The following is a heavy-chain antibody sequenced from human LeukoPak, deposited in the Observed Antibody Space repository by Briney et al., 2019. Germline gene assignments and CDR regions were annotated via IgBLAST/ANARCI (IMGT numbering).Heavy chain of an antibody. CDR1: GFNLSSYT. D-gene: IGHD5-24*01. Sequence: GGSLRLSCVASGFNLSSYTMNWVRQAPGKGLEWVGLISSKSYGGTTEYTASVKGRFIISRDDSKSSAYLQMNSLKTEDTALYFCTRGADGHNYPYYYYMDVWGKGTTVTISS. J-gene: IGHJ6*03. CDR2: ISSKSYGGTT. V-gene: IGHV3-49*04. CDR3: TRGADGHNYPYYYYMDV.